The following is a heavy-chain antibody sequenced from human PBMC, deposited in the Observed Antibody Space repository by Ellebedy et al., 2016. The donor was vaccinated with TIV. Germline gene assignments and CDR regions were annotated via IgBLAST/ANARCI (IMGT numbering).Heavy chain of an antibody. CDR1: GFTFSSYA. Sequence: GESLKISCVASGFTFSSYAMSWVRQAPGKGLEWVSSLSGSGGSPYYADSVKGRFTISRHNSKNTLYLQMNSLRAEVTAVYYCARDLDDSSGYYYPMIDYWGQGTLVTVSS. D-gene: IGHD3-22*01. CDR2: LSGSGGSP. J-gene: IGHJ4*02. V-gene: IGHV3-23*01. CDR3: ARDLDDSSGYYYPMIDY.